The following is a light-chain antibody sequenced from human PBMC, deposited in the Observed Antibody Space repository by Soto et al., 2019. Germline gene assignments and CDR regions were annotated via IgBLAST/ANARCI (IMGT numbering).Light chain of an antibody. CDR1: SSDVGGYNY. Sequence: QSVLTQPPSASGSPGQSVTISCTGTSSDVGGYNYLSWYQQHPGKAPKLMIYEVSKRPSGVPDRFSGSKSGNTASLTVSGLQAEDEADYYCSSYAGSNNLVVFGGGTKLTVL. V-gene: IGLV2-8*01. CDR2: EVS. CDR3: SSYAGSNNLVV. J-gene: IGLJ2*01.